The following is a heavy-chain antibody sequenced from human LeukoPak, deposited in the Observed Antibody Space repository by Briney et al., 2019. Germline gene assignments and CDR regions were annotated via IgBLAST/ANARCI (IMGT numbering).Heavy chain of an antibody. CDR2: ITSSGAYT. Sequence: PGGSLRLSCAASGFTFSSYAMSWVRQAPGKGVERVSAITSSGAYTFYADSVKGRLTISRDNSRNTLYPQMNSLRAEDTAIYYCVRDEDLYSPTWYVFDYWGQGTLVTVSS. J-gene: IGHJ4*02. CDR1: GFTFSSYA. CDR3: VRDEDLYSPTWYVFDY. D-gene: IGHD5-12*01. V-gene: IGHV3-23*01.